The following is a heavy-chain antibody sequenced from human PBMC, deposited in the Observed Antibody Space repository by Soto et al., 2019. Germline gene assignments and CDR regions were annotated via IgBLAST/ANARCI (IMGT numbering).Heavy chain of an antibody. J-gene: IGHJ4*02. CDR2: IYYSGST. Sequence: TSETLSLTCTVSGGSISSSSYHWGWIRQPPGKGLEWIGTIYYSGSTYYNPSLKSRVTISVDTSKNQFSLKLSSVTAADTAVYYCATHSGSYYSEFDYWGKVTLVTVSS. CDR1: GGSISSSSYH. CDR3: ATHSGSYYSEFDY. D-gene: IGHD3-10*01. V-gene: IGHV4-39*01.